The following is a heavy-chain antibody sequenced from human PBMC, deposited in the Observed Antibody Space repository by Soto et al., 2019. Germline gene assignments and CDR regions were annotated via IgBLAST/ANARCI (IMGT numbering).Heavy chain of an antibody. V-gene: IGHV3-64D*06. CDR1: GFTLSTYA. CDR3: VKDRYVDY. Sequence: GGSLRLSCSVSGFTLSTYAMHWVRQAPGKGLEYAASISSNGVSTYYADSVKGRFTISRGNSKNTLYLQMSSLRTEDAAVYYCVKDRYVDYWGQGTLVTVSS. J-gene: IGHJ4*02. CDR2: ISSNGVST.